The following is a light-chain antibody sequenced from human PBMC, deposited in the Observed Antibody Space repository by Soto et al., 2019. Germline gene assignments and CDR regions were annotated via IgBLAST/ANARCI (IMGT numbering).Light chain of an antibody. V-gene: IGKV3-20*01. CDR1: QSVSNNY. CDR2: GAF. Sequence: EVGLTMYKGTLSLSPGERATLSCRASQSVSNNYLAWYQQKPGQAPRLLMYGAFSRATGIPDRFSGSGSGTDFTLTISRLEPEDFAVYYCQQYAVSPTFGGGTMVDVK. J-gene: IGKJ4*01. CDR3: QQYAVSPT.